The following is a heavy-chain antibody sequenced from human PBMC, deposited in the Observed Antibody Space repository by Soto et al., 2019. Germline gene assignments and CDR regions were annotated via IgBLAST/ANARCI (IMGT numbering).Heavy chain of an antibody. Sequence: GGSLRLSCAASGFTFSSYWMSWVRQAPGKGLEWVANIKQDGSEKYYVDSVKGRFTISRDNAKNSLYLQMNSLRAEDTAVYYCARVQFYYYYYYMDVWGKGTTVTVSS. CDR1: GFTFSSYW. V-gene: IGHV3-7*01. CDR3: ARVQFYYYYYYMDV. CDR2: IKQDGSEK. J-gene: IGHJ6*03. D-gene: IGHD1-1*01.